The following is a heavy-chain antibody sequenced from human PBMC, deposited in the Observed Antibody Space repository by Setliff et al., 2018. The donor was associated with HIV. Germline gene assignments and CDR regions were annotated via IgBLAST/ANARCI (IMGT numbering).Heavy chain of an antibody. CDR1: GYDFATYW. V-gene: IGHV5-51*01. Sequence: GESLKISCKTAGYDFATYWIGWVRQMPGKGLELMGVLYPSDSDAIYSPTFHGQGTISADEATNTASLQWASLKSSDTAIYYCATPGYDADVFGYFRFWGRGTLVTVSS. CDR2: LYPSDSDA. D-gene: IGHD5-12*01. CDR3: ATPGYDADVFGYFRF. J-gene: IGHJ1*01.